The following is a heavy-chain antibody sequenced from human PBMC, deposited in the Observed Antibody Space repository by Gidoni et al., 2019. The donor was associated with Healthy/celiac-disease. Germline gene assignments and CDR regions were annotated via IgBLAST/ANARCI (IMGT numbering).Heavy chain of an antibody. CDR1: GGSISSYY. V-gene: IGHV4-59*08. J-gene: IGHJ4*02. Sequence: QVQLQESGPGLVKPSATLSLTCTVSGGSISSYYWSWIRQPPGKGLEWIGYIYYSGSTNYNPSLKSRVTISVDTSKNQFSLKLSSVTAADTAVYYCARRRGLAFFDYWGQGTLVTVSS. D-gene: IGHD6-19*01. CDR2: IYYSGST. CDR3: ARRRGLAFFDY.